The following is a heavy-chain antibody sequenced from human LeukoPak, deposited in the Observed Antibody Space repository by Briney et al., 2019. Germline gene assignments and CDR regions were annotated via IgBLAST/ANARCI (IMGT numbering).Heavy chain of an antibody. CDR1: GFTFSSYS. D-gene: IGHD6-13*01. V-gene: IGHV3-48*04. J-gene: IGHJ4*02. Sequence: PGGSLRLSCAASGFTFSSYSMNWVRQAPGKGLEWVSYISSSSSTIYYADSVKGRFTISRDNAKNSLYLQMNSLRAEDTAVYYCARDLRLDDSSSHDYWGQGTLVTVSS. CDR2: ISSSSSTI. CDR3: ARDLRLDDSSSHDY.